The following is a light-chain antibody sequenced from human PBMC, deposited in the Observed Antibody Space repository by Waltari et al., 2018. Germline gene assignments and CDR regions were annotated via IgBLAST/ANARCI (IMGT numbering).Light chain of an antibody. CDR1: QIVTSNY. J-gene: IGKJ1*01. V-gene: IGKV3-20*01. CDR2: GAS. CDR3: QQYDSSPWT. Sequence: EIMLTQSPGTLSLSPGERATLSCWASQIVTSNYLGWYQQKPGQAPGLFIHGASSRATGIQGRCSGSGSGTGFPLTIIRLGLEDFDGYYCQQYDSSPWTFGQGTKVEIK.